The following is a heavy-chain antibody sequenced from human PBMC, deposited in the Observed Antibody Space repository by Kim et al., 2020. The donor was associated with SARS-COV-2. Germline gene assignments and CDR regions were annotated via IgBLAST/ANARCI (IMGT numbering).Heavy chain of an antibody. Sequence: GGSLRLSCVASGFTFDTYAMGWVRQAPGKGLEWVSVISGGAVNKFYADSVRGRFTISRDNSNNMLYLQMNSLSDEDTALYYCAKMVIMDGYNYFYYYAMDVWGQGTTVTVSS. CDR3: AKMVIMDGYNYFYYYAMDV. J-gene: IGHJ6*02. CDR1: GFTFDTYA. D-gene: IGHD2-21*01. CDR2: ISGGAVNK. V-gene: IGHV3-23*01.